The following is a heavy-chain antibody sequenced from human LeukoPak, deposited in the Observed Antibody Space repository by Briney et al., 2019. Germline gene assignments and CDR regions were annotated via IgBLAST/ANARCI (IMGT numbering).Heavy chain of an antibody. D-gene: IGHD5-18*01. CDR3: AKLGEGGYSYDYLPYYFDY. Sequence: MNWVRQAPGKGLEWVSSISSSSSYIYYADSVKGRFTISRGNAKNSLYLQMNSLRPEDTAVYYCAKLGEGGYSYDYLPYYFDYWGQGTLVTVSS. CDR2: ISSSSSYI. J-gene: IGHJ4*02. V-gene: IGHV3-21*01.